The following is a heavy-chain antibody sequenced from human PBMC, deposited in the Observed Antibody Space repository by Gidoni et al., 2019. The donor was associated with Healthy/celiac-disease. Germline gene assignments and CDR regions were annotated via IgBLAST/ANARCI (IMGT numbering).Heavy chain of an antibody. V-gene: IGHV3-30-3*01. Sequence: QVQLVESGGGVVQPGRSLRLSCPAPGFTFSRYAMHWVRQAPGKGLEWVAVISYDGSNKYYADSVKGRFTISRDNSKNTLYLQMNSLRAEDTAVYYCARDLYCSGGSCYSGASEGGMDVWGQGTTVTVSS. CDR3: ARDLYCSGGSCYSGASEGGMDV. CDR2: ISYDGSNK. CDR1: GFTFSRYA. J-gene: IGHJ6*02. D-gene: IGHD2-15*01.